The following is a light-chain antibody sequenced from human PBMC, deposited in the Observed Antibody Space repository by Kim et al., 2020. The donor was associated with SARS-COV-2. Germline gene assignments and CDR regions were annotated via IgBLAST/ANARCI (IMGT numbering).Light chain of an antibody. CDR1: HGISNS. CDR3: QKYNSAPWT. CDR2: GAS. V-gene: IGKV1-27*01. J-gene: IGKJ1*01. Sequence: ASVGDRVTITCRASHGISNSLAWYRQKPGKVPMLLIYGASTLRSGVPSRFRGSGSGTDFTLTISSLQPEDAATYYCQKYNSAPWTFGQGTKVEIK.